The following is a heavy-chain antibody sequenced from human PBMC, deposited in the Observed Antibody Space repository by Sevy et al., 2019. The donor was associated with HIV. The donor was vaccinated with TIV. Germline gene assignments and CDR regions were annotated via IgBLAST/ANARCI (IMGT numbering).Heavy chain of an antibody. CDR1: GFTFSDYY. CDR3: VREALSSLTRISAFDI. V-gene: IGHV3-11*01. D-gene: IGHD6-6*01. CDR2: ISSSGSTI. J-gene: IGHJ3*02. Sequence: GGSLRLSCAASGFTFSDYYMSWIRQAPGKGLEWVSYISSSGSTIYYADSVKGRFTISRDNAKNSLYLQMNSLRAEDTAVYYCVREALSSLTRISAFDIWGQGTMVTVSS.